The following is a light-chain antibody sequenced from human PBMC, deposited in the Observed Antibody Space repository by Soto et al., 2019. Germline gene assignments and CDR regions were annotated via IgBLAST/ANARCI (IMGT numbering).Light chain of an antibody. CDR3: QQSGSPSGWT. V-gene: IGKV3-20*01. J-gene: IGKJ1*01. CDR1: QSVSNTF. Sequence: EIVLTQSPVTLSSSPGERATLSCRAGQSVSNTFLAWYQQKHRQAPRLLIYGASTRATGIPDRFSGSGSGTDFTLPISRLEPEDFAVYDGQQSGSPSGWTSGQGTKVDIK. CDR2: GAS.